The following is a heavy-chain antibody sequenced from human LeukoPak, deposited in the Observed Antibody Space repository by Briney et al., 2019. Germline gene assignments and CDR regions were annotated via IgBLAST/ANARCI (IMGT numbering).Heavy chain of an antibody. V-gene: IGHV1-46*01. CDR3: AGTYSSSWSYCDS. J-gene: IGHJ4*02. CDR2: INPSSGST. Sequence: ASVKVSCKASGSTFTRYYIHWVRQAPGQGLDWMGMINPSSGSTRSAQMFQDRVTMTRDTSTSAVYMELSSLTSEDTAMYYCAGTYSSSWSYCDSWGQGTLVTVSS. D-gene: IGHD6-13*01. CDR1: GSTFTRYY.